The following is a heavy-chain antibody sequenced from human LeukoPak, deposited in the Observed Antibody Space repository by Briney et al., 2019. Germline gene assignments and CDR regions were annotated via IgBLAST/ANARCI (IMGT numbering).Heavy chain of an antibody. CDR1: GFTFSSYA. CDR2: ISYDGNNK. Sequence: GGSLRLSCAASGFTFSSYAIYWVRQAPGKGLEWVALISYDGNNKYYADSVKGRFTISRDNSKNTLYLQMNSLRAEDTAVYYCARDFLYYDSSGSLGYWGQGTLATVSS. CDR3: ARDFLYYDSSGSLGY. V-gene: IGHV3-30*04. J-gene: IGHJ4*02. D-gene: IGHD3-22*01.